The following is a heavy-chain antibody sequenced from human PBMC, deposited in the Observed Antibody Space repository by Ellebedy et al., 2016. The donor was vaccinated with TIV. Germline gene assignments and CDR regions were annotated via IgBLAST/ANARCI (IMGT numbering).Heavy chain of an antibody. CDR2: ISAYNGNT. CDR1: GYTFTGYY. D-gene: IGHD2-15*01. J-gene: IGHJ4*02. CDR3: ATEALVVVAASTSLDY. V-gene: IGHV1-18*04. Sequence: ASVKVSXXASGYTFTGYYMHWVRQAPGQGLEWMGWISAYNGNTNYAQKFQGRVTMTEDTSTDTAYMELSSLRSEDTAVYYCATEALVVVAASTSLDYWGQGTLVTVSS.